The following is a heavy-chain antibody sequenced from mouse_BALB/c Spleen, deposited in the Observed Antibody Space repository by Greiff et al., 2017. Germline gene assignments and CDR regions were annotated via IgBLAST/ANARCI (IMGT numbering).Heavy chain of an antibody. V-gene: IGHV3-6*02. CDR1: GYSITSGYY. D-gene: IGHD2-1*01. Sequence: VQLQQSGPGLVKPSQSLSLTCSVTGYSITSGYYWNWIRQFPGNKLEWMGYISYDGSNNYNPSLKNRISITRDTSKNQFFLKLNSVTTEDTATYYCARGYGNYVFDYWGQGTTLTVSS. CDR2: ISYDGSN. J-gene: IGHJ2*01. CDR3: ARGYGNYVFDY.